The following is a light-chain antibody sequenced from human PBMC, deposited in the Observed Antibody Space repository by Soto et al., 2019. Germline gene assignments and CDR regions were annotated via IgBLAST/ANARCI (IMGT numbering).Light chain of an antibody. J-gene: IGKJ1*01. CDR3: LQHSSYPWT. V-gene: IGKV1-17*03. Sequence: DIQSTQYPSAMSAYVGDRVTITCRASQGISKYLAWFQQRPGKVPRRLVYAASSLQSGVPSRFSGSGSGTEFTLTISCLQPEDFGTYYCLQHSSYPWTFGQGTKVDIK. CDR1: QGISKY. CDR2: AAS.